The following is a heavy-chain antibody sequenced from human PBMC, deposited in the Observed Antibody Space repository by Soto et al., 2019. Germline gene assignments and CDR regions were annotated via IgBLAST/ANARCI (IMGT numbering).Heavy chain of an antibody. D-gene: IGHD4-17*01. CDR1: GVSVSSGSFY. CDR3: ARGATVTRYDY. V-gene: IGHV4-61*01. CDR2: GSYSGTT. Sequence: SETLSFTCTVSGVSVSSGSFYWAWIRQPPGKGLEWIGFGSYSGTTNYKPSLKSRDTISVDTSRSQISLKVSSLTAADTAVYYCARGATVTRYDYWGQGTLVTVSS. J-gene: IGHJ4*02.